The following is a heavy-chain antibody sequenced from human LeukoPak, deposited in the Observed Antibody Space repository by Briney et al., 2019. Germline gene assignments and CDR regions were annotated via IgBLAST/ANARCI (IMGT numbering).Heavy chain of an antibody. D-gene: IGHD3-10*01. CDR1: GYTFTGYY. CDR2: INPNSGGT. V-gene: IGHV1-2*02. CDR3: AREGEYGWGSYSNDYFDY. Sequence: GASVKVSCKASGYTFTGYYMHWVRQAPGQGLEWMGWINPNSGGTNYAQKFQGRVTMTRDTSISTAYMELSRLRSDDTAVYYCAREGEYGWGSYSNDYFDYWGQGTLVTVSS. J-gene: IGHJ4*02.